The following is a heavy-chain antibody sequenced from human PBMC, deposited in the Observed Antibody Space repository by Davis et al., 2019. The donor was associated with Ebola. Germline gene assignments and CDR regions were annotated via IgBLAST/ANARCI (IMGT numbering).Heavy chain of an antibody. CDR1: GGTIRRSY. CDR3: ARLRWVVGPTGYFQH. CDR2: VNYSGST. J-gene: IGHJ1*01. V-gene: IGHV4-59*01. D-gene: IGHD1-26*01. Sequence: SETLSLTCTVSGGTIRRSYWSWIRQPPGKGLEWIGYVNYSGSTNYNPSLKSRVTISVDTSKNQFSLKLSSVTAADTAVYYCARLRWVVGPTGYFQHWGQGTLVT.